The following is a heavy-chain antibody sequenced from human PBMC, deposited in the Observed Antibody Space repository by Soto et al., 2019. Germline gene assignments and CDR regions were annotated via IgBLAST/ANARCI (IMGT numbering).Heavy chain of an antibody. J-gene: IGHJ6*02. CDR1: GGTFSSYA. CDR2: IIPIFGTA. D-gene: IGHD4-17*01. CDR3: AIHYGDYVGYYYGMDV. Sequence: SVKVSCKASGGTFSSYAISWVRQAPGQGLEWMGGIIPIFGTANYAQKFQGRVTITADESTSTAYMELSSLRSEDTAVYYCAIHYGDYVGYYYGMDVWGQGTTVTVSS. V-gene: IGHV1-69*13.